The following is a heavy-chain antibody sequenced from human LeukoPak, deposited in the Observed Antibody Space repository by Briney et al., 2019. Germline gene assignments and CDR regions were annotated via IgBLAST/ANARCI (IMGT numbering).Heavy chain of an antibody. Sequence: SETLSLTCTVSSGSISSYYWSWIRQPPGKGLEWIGYIYYSGSTNYNPSPKSRVTMSVDTSKNQFSLRLSSVTAADTAVYYCARGSPQNYDILTGYYTALPDFWGQGTLVTVSS. J-gene: IGHJ4*02. CDR1: SGSISSYY. CDR3: ARGSPQNYDILTGYYTALPDF. CDR2: IYYSGST. D-gene: IGHD3-9*01. V-gene: IGHV4-59*01.